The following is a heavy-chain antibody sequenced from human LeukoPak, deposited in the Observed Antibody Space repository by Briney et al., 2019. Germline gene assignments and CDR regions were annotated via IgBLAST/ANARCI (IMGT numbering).Heavy chain of an antibody. CDR1: GYSFTSYW. V-gene: IGHV5-51*01. CDR3: ARRSQKARYYYDSSGLYYFDY. Sequence: GESLKISCKGSGYSFTSYWIGWVRQMPGKGLEWMGIIYPGDSDTRYSPSFQGQVTISADKSISTAYLQWSSLKASDTAMYYCARRSQKARYYYDSSGLYYFDYWGQGTLVTVSS. D-gene: IGHD3-22*01. J-gene: IGHJ4*02. CDR2: IYPGDSDT.